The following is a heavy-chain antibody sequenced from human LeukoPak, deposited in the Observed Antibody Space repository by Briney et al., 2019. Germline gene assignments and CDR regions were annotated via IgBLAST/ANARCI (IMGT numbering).Heavy chain of an antibody. V-gene: IGHV4-34*01. J-gene: IGHJ4*02. CDR2: ISHSGTT. CDR1: GGSFSDYF. CDR3: TRESRPFCPFAF. Sequence: PSETLSLTCAVYGGSFSDYFWTWIRQPPGKGLEWIGEISHSGTTNYNPSLRSRVAMSLDRDNNQFSLSLRSVTAADTAVYYCTRESRPFCPFAFWGQGVLVTVSS. D-gene: IGHD2-2*01.